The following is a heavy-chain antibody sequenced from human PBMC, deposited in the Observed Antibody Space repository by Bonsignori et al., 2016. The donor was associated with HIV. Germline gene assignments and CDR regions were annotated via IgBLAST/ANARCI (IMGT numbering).Heavy chain of an antibody. CDR2: MNPNSGNT. Sequence: ASVKVSCKASGYTFTSYDINWVRQATGQGLEWMGWMNPNSGNTGYAQKFQGRVTMTRNTSISTAYMELSSLRSEDTAVYYCARVPIAAAAFYYYYYMDVWGKGTTVTVSS. CDR3: ARVPIAAAAFYYYYYMDV. CDR1: GYTFTSYD. V-gene: IGHV1-8*01. D-gene: IGHD6-13*01. J-gene: IGHJ6*03.